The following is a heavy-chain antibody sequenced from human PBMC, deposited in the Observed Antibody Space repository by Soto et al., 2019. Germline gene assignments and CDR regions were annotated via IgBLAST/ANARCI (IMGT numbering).Heavy chain of an antibody. CDR3: ARLWGQQQKVEVSGQRDYYCMDV. V-gene: IGHV4-34*01. Sequence: SETLSLTCAVYGGSFSGYYWSWIRQPPGKGLEWIGEINHSGSTNYNPSRKSRVTISVDTSKNQFSQKLSSVTAADTAVYYCARLWGQQQKVEVSGQRDYYCMDVWGQGTTVTVSS. J-gene: IGHJ6*02. CDR2: INHSGST. CDR1: GGSFSGYY. D-gene: IGHD6-13*01.